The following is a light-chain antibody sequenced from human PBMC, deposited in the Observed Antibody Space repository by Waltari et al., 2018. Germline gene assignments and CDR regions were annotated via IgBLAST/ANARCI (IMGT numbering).Light chain of an antibody. CDR3: QQYYSYPRT. CDR1: QSVSGY. J-gene: IGKJ1*01. V-gene: IGKV1-8*01. CDR2: AAY. Sequence: AIRMTQSPSSLSASTGDRFTITCRANQSVSGYLAWYQQKPGKAPKLLISAAYTLQSGVPSRFSGSGSGTDFTLTISCLQSEDFATYYCQQYYSYPRTFGQGTKVEIK.